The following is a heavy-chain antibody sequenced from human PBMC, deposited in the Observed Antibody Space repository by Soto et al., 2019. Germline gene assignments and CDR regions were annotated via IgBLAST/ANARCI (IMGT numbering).Heavy chain of an antibody. Sequence: QLQLQESGPGLVKPSETLSLTCTVSGGSISSSSYYWDWIRQPPGKGLEWIGSIYYSGSTYYNPPLKSRVTISVDTSKNQFSLKLSSVTAADTAVYYCARRGGATIMDYWGQGTLVTVSS. J-gene: IGHJ4*02. CDR1: GGSISSSSYY. D-gene: IGHD5-12*01. V-gene: IGHV4-39*01. CDR3: ARRGGATIMDY. CDR2: IYYSGST.